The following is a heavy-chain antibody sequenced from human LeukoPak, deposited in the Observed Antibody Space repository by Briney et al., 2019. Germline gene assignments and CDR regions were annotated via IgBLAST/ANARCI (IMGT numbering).Heavy chain of an antibody. V-gene: IGHV4-59*01. CDR1: GDSISSYY. J-gene: IGHJ4*02. D-gene: IGHD2-21*02. CDR2: IYNSGST. Sequence: SETLSLTCTVSGDSISSYYWSWIQQPPGKGLEWIGDIYNSGSTNYNPSLKSRVTISVDTSKNQFSLKLSSVTAADTAVYYCARVANRGGRGDSYYFDYWGQGTLVTVSS. CDR3: ARVANRGGRGDSYYFDY.